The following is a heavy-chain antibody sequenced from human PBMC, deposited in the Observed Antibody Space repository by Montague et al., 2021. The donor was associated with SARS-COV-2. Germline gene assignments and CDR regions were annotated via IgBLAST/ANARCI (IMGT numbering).Heavy chain of an antibody. J-gene: IGHJ4*02. D-gene: IGHD3-10*01. CDR2: IYWRDDK. CDR3: AHRQFGSGAPPFDX. CDR1: GFSLTTSGFS. Sequence: PALVKPTQTLTLTCTFSGFSLTTSGFSVGWIRQPPGKALEWLALIYWRDDKRYSPSLKSRLTITKDISKNQVVLTLADMDSVDTATYYCAHRQFGSGAPPFDXWGQGTLVTVFS. V-gene: IGHV2-5*01.